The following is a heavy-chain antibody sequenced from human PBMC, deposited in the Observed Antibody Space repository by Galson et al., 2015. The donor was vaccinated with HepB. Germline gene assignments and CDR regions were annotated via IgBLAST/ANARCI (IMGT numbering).Heavy chain of an antibody. Sequence: SVKVSCKASGYTFTPYAMNWVRQAPGQGLEWMGWINTNTGNPTYAQGFTGPFVFSLDPSVSTAYLQISSLKAEDTAVYYCARDPGSGSYYDYWGQGTLVTVSS. CDR1: GYTFTPYA. CDR2: INTNTGNP. D-gene: IGHD3-10*01. J-gene: IGHJ4*02. CDR3: ARDPGSGSYYDY. V-gene: IGHV7-4-1*02.